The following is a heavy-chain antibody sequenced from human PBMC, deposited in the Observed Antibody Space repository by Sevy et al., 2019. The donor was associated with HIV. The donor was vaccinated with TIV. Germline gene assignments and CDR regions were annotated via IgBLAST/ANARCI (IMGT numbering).Heavy chain of an antibody. CDR3: AKERVYCSGGSCKPGGWFDP. V-gene: IGHV1-2*02. D-gene: IGHD2-15*01. Sequence: ASVKVSCKASGYTFTGYYMHWVRQAPGQGLEWMGWINPNSGGTNYARKFQGRVTMTRDTSISTAYMELSRLRSDDTAVYYCAKERVYCSGGSCKPGGWFDPWGQGTLVTVSS. CDR1: GYTFTGYY. CDR2: INPNSGGT. J-gene: IGHJ5*02.